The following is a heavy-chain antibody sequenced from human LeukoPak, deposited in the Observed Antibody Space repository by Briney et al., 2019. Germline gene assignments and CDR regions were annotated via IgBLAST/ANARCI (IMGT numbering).Heavy chain of an antibody. D-gene: IGHD3-10*01. CDR1: GGSISSSSYY. CDR3: ASHVWFGELCHFDY. CDR2: IYYSGST. V-gene: IGHV4-39*01. J-gene: IGHJ4*02. Sequence: SETLSLTCTVSGGSISSSSYYWGWIRQPPGKGLEWIGSIYYSGSTYYNPSLKSRVTISVDTSNNQLSLRLSSVTAADTAVYYCASHVWFGELCHFDYWGQGTLVTVSS.